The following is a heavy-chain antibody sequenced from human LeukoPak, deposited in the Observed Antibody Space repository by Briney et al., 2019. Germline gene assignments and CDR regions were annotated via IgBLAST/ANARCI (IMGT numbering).Heavy chain of an antibody. Sequence: PGGSLRLSCAASGFTFRNYWMHWVRQAAGKGLVWVSRINSDGSSTTYADSVRGRFTISRDNSKNTLYLQMISLRADDTAVYYCAKRSDYGGNWNYLDYWGQGTLVTVSS. V-gene: IGHV3-74*01. J-gene: IGHJ4*02. CDR1: GFTFRNYW. CDR3: AKRSDYGGNWNYLDY. CDR2: INSDGSST. D-gene: IGHD4-23*01.